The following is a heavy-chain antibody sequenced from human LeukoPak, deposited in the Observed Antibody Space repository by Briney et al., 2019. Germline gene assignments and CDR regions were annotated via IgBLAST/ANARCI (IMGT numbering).Heavy chain of an antibody. CDR1: GFTFGDYA. D-gene: IGHD7-27*01. CDR3: TRDRGSSTLGDY. CDR2: IRSKAFGETA. Sequence: GGSLRLSCTVSGFTFGDYAINWVRQAPGKGLEWVGFIRSKAFGETAEYAASVKGRFTISRDDSKSIAYLQMSSLKTEDTAVYYCTRDRGSSTLGDYWGQGTLVTVSS. V-gene: IGHV3-49*04. J-gene: IGHJ4*02.